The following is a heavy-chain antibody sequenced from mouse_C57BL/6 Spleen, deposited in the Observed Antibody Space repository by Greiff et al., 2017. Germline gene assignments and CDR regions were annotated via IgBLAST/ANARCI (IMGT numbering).Heavy chain of an antibody. CDR3: ARTTTGFFDY. CDR2: ISSGGSYT. J-gene: IGHJ2*01. V-gene: IGHV5-6*01. CDR1: GFTFSSYG. D-gene: IGHD2-13*01. Sequence: EVKLVESGGDLVKPGGSLKLSCAASGFTFSSYGMSWVRQTPDKRLEWVATISSGGSYTYYPDSVKGRFTISRDNAKNTLYLQMSSLKSEDTAMYYCARTTTGFFDYWGQGTTLTVSS.